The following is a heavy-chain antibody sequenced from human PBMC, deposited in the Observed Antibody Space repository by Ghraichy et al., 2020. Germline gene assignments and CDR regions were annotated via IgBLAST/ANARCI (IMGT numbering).Heavy chain of an antibody. CDR2: ISSSSSTI. CDR1: GFTFSSYS. CDR3: ARGSPCGGDCYSGYYYYYYMDV. V-gene: IGHV3-48*02. Sequence: GGSLRLSCAASGFTFSSYSMNWVRQAPGKGLEWVSYISSSSSTIYYADSVKGRFTISRDNAKNSLYLQMNSLRDEDTAVYYCARGSPCGGDCYSGYYYYYYMDVWGKGTTVTVSS. D-gene: IGHD2-21*01. J-gene: IGHJ6*03.